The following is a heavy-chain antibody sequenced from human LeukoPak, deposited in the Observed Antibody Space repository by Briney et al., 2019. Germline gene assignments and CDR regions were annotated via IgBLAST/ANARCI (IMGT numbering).Heavy chain of an antibody. CDR1: GLMFSAFA. D-gene: IGHD5-12*01. V-gene: IGHV3-30*04. J-gene: IGHJ4*02. CDR2: IFSDEKTA. Sequence: PGNSLRLSCEASGLMFSAFAMTWGRQAPGKGLEWVAVIFSDEKTAIYADSVKGRFTISRDNSKNRLSLQMDSLRPDDTATYYCASPYSGVDGVSMDYYWGQGTMVTVSP. CDR3: ASPYSGVDGVSMDYY.